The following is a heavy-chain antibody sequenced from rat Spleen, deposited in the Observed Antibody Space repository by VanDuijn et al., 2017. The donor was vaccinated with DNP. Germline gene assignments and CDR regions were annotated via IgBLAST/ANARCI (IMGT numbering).Heavy chain of an antibody. D-gene: IGHD1-10*01. CDR1: GFIFSNYW. CDR3: ATGPITTFAY. J-gene: IGHJ3*01. V-gene: IGHV5-31*01. CDR2: ITNTGGST. Sequence: EVQLAESGGGPVQPGRSLKLSCVASGFIFSNYWMTWIRQAPGKGLEWVASITNTGGSTYYPDSEKGRFTISRDNAKSTLYLQMDSLRSEETATYYCATGPITTFAYWGQGTLVTVSS.